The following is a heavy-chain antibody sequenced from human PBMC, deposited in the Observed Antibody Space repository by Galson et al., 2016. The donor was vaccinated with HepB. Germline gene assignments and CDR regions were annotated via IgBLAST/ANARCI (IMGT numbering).Heavy chain of an antibody. CDR3: ARITGMLWSDRRDHCFDY. CDR1: GGSISSSSYS. CDR2: IYSSGST. D-gene: IGHD2-21*01. Sequence: SETLSLTCTVSGGSISSSSYSWGWIRQPPGKGLEWIGSIYSSGSTFYNPSLMSRVTISVDTSNTQFSLKLSPVTAADTAVYYLARITGMLWSDRRDHCFDYWGQGTLVTVSS. V-gene: IGHV4-39*01. J-gene: IGHJ4*02.